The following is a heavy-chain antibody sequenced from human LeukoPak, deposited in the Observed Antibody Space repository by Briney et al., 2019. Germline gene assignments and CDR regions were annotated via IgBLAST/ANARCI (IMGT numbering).Heavy chain of an antibody. V-gene: IGHV3-23*01. J-gene: IGHJ4*02. Sequence: GASLRLSCAASGFTFNSYGMNWVRQAPGKGLEWVSLISGSGGSTYYTDSVKGRFTISRDNSKNTVYLQMNRLRAEDTAVYYCAKGDRSGYDYFDYWGQGTLVTVSS. CDR3: AKGDRSGYDYFDY. D-gene: IGHD3-22*01. CDR2: ISGSGGST. CDR1: GFTFNSYG.